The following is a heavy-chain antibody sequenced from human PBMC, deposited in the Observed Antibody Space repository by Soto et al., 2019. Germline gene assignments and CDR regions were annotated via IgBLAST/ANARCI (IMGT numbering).Heavy chain of an antibody. V-gene: IGHV4-39*01. Sequence: SETLSLTCTVSGGSISSSSYYWGWIRQPPGKGLEWIGSIYYSGSTYYNPSLKSRVTISVDTSKNQFSLKLSSVTAAVTALYYCARHTPAISISDHWGQGTLVTVSS. CDR3: ARHTPAISISDH. CDR2: IYYSGST. D-gene: IGHD2-15*01. J-gene: IGHJ4*02. CDR1: GGSISSSSYY.